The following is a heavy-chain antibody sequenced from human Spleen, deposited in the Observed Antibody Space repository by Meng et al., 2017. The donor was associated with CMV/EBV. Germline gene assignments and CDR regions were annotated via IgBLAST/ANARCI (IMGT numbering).Heavy chain of an antibody. V-gene: IGHV3-30*02. Sequence: GESLKISFAASGFTFSSYGIHWVRQAPGKGLEWVAFIRYDGSNKSYGDSVKGRFTISRDNSKNTLYLQMNSLRAEDTAVYYCAKDLGSRTYCSSISCYNNYYGMDVWGQGTTVTVSS. CDR2: IRYDGSNK. D-gene: IGHD2-2*01. J-gene: IGHJ6*02. CDR1: GFTFSSYG. CDR3: AKDLGSRTYCSSISCYNNYYGMDV.